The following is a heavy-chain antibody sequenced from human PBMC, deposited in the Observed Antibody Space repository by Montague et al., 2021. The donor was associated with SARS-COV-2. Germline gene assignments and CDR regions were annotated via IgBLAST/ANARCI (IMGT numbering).Heavy chain of an antibody. Sequence: SLRLSCPASGFTFNNYAMNWVRQAPGKGLEWVSVIASGGRSTFYADSVKGRFTISRDSSKDTLYLQMYSLRPEDTAIYYCAKDPVPVAGRYFDYWSQGTLVTVSS. CDR2: IASGGRST. CDR1: GFTFNNYA. CDR3: AKDPVPVAGRYFDY. D-gene: IGHD6-19*01. V-gene: IGHV3-23*03. J-gene: IGHJ4*02.